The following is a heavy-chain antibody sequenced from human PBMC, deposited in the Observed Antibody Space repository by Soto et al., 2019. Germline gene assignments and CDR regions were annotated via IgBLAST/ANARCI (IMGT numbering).Heavy chain of an antibody. Sequence: SVKVSCKASGGTFSSYAISWVRQAPGQGLEWMGGIIPIFGTANYAQKFQGRVTITADESTSTAYMELSSLRSEDTAVYYCARVKIGSSGYQEYYFDYWGQGTLVTVSS. CDR3: ARVKIGSSGYQEYYFDY. J-gene: IGHJ4*02. CDR2: IIPIFGTA. D-gene: IGHD3-22*01. CDR1: GGTFSSYA. V-gene: IGHV1-69*13.